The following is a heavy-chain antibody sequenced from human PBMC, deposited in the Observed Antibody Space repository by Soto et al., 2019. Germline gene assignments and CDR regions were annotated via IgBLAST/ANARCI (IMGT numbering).Heavy chain of an antibody. CDR1: GGSISSSSYY. Sequence: QLQLQESGPGLVKPSETLSLTCTVSGGSISSSSYYWGWIRQPPGKGLEWIGSIYYSGSTYYNPSLKSRVTISVDTSKNQFSLKLSSVTAADTAVYYCARHVGVATIPGEKTGPGGISSGGYWYFDLWGRGTLVTVSS. V-gene: IGHV4-39*01. CDR2: IYYSGST. CDR3: ARHVGVATIPGEKTGPGGISSGGYWYFDL. J-gene: IGHJ2*01. D-gene: IGHD5-12*01.